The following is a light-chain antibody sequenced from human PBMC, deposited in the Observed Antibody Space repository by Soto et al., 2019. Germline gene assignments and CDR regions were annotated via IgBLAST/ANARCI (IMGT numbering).Light chain of an antibody. CDR3: QSYVSSPT. V-gene: IGKV3-20*01. CDR1: QSLINTF. CDR2: DAS. J-gene: IGKJ1*01. Sequence: AFTKSPGSLSLSPGDRATLSRRASQSLINTFVAWYQQKAGQAPILLNVDASSRGSGLSDWFGGGAAGTDFTLSSSRLDPDDSAVYCCQSYVSSPTFGHGTKVDIK.